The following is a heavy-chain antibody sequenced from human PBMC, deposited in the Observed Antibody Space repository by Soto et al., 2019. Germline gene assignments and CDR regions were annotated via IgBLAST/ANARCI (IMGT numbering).Heavy chain of an antibody. CDR3: ARGANSAFDY. J-gene: IGHJ4*02. D-gene: IGHD2-21*01. Sequence: SQTLSLTCAISGVSVSANVVAWNCLRQSPSRGLEWLGRTYYRSQWYSHYAVSVQGRLTVNLDTSTNQFSLQLNSVTPEDTAVYYCARGANSAFDYWGLGTLVTVSS. V-gene: IGHV6-1*01. CDR2: TYYRSQWYS. CDR1: GVSVSANVVA.